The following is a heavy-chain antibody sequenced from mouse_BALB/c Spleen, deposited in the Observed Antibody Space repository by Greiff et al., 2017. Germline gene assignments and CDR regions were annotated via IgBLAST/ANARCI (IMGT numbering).Heavy chain of an antibody. CDR2: ISYSGST. CDR1: GDSITSGY. J-gene: IGHJ3*01. V-gene: IGHV3-8*02. D-gene: IGHD2-1*01. CDR3: ARFYGNYGTFAY. Sequence: EVKLQESGPSLVKPSQTLSLTCSVTGDSITSGYWNWIRKFPGNKLEYMGYISYSGSTYYNPSLKSRISITRDTSKNQYYLQLNSVTTEDTATYYCARFYGNYGTFAYWGQGTLVTVSA.